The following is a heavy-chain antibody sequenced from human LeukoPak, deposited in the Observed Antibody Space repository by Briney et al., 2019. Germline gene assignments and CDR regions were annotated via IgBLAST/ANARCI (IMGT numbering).Heavy chain of an antibody. CDR1: GFTFSTYS. J-gene: IGHJ4*02. D-gene: IGHD7-27*01. CDR2: ISSSSSNI. V-gene: IGHV3-48*01. CDR3: ARDYGILGTTHYYFDY. Sequence: PGGSLRLSCAASGFTFSTYSINWVRQAPGKGLEWVSYISSSSSNIYYADSVKGRFTISRDNAKNSLYLQMNSLRAEDTAVYYCARDYGILGTTHYYFDYWGQGTLVTVSS.